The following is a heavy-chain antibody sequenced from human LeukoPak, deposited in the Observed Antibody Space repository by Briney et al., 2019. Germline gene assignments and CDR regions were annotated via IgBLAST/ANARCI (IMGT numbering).Heavy chain of an antibody. CDR1: GGTFSSYA. CDR3: ARERGIQLPKGGIDP. D-gene: IGHD5-18*01. V-gene: IGHV1-69*05. CDR2: IIPIFGTA. Sequence: SVKVSCKASGGTFSSYAISWVRQAPGQGLEWMGRIIPIFGTANYAQKFQGRVTITTDESTSTAYMELSSLRSEDTAVYSCARERGIQLPKGGIDPWGQGTLVTVSS. J-gene: IGHJ5*02.